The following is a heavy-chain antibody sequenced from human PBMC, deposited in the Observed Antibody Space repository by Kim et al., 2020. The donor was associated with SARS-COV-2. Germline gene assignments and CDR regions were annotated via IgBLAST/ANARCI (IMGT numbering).Heavy chain of an antibody. CDR3: ARTNVVLWFGELSY. J-gene: IGHJ4*02. D-gene: IGHD3-10*01. CDR1: GFTFNSYW. CDR2: IKEDGSEK. V-gene: IGHV3-7*03. Sequence: GGSLRLSCAASGFTFNSYWMTWVRQAPGKGLEWVANIKEDGSEKYYVDSVKGRFTISRDNAKNSLYLQMNSLRAEDTAVYYCARTNVVLWFGELSYWGQGTLVTVAS.